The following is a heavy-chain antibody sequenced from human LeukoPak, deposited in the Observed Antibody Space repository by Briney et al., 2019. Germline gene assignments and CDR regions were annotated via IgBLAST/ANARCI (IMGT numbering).Heavy chain of an antibody. CDR2: IYTSGST. CDR1: GCSISSGGYY. CDR3: ARARGYSYGYHYYYMDV. J-gene: IGHJ6*03. Sequence: SQTLSLTCTVSGCSISSGGYYWIWIRQPAGKGLEWMGHIYTSGSTNYNHSLKRRVPISVHTPKHQLSLTLSSVTAADTAVYYCARARGYSYGYHYYYMDVWGKGTTVTISS. D-gene: IGHD5-18*01. V-gene: IGHV4-61*09.